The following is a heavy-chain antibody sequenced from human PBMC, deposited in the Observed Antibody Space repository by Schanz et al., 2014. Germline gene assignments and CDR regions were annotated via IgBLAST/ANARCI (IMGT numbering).Heavy chain of an antibody. CDR2: ISNSGTTI. V-gene: IGHV3-11*01. CDR3: AKDHPSSGWPAFDV. Sequence: QVQLVESGGGLVKPGGSLRLSCAASGFTFSDYYMSWIRQAPGKGLEWVSYISNSGTTIYYADSVKGRFTISRDNSSNTLYLQMNSLRADDSAIYYCAKDHPSSGWPAFDVWGQGTQVTVAS. D-gene: IGHD6-19*01. J-gene: IGHJ4*02. CDR1: GFTFSDYY.